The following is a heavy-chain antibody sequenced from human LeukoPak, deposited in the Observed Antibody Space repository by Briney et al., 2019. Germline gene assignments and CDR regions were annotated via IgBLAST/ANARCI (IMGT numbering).Heavy chain of an antibody. CDR2: ISVSGGST. CDR3: AKDQVSRRYYFDY. Sequence: PGGSLRLSCAASGFTFSNYAMSWVRQAPGKGLEWVSGISVSGGSTHYADSVKGRFTISRDNSKNTLYLQMISLRAEDTAVYYCAKDQVSRRYYFDYWGQGTLVTVSS. CDR1: GFTFSNYA. V-gene: IGHV3-23*01. J-gene: IGHJ4*02.